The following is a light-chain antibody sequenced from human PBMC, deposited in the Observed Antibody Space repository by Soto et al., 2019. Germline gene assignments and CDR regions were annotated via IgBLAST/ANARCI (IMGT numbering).Light chain of an antibody. CDR3: QQYNSYSYT. Sequence: DIQMTQSPSTLSASVGDRVTITCRASQSISSWLAWYQQKPGKAPKLLIYDASSLESGVPSRFSGSGSGTEFPLTISSLQPDDFATYYCQQYNSYSYTFGQGTMLEIK. CDR2: DAS. J-gene: IGKJ2*01. CDR1: QSISSW. V-gene: IGKV1-5*01.